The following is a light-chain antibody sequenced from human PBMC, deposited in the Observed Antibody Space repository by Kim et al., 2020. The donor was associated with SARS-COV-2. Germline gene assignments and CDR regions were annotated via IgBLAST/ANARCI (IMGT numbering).Light chain of an antibody. V-gene: IGKV3-15*01. Sequence: EIVMTQSPATLSVSPGERATLSCRASQSVGSDLAWYQQKPGQAPRLLIYGASTRATGIPARFSGSGSGTEFTLTISSLQSEDFAVYYCQQYKNWLRTFGQGTKVDIK. CDR3: QQYKNWLRT. J-gene: IGKJ1*01. CDR2: GAS. CDR1: QSVGSD.